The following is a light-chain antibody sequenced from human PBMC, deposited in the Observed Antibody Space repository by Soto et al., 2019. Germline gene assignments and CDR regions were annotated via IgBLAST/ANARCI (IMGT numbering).Light chain of an antibody. CDR3: CSYTSSRTYV. CDR1: SSDVGGYIY. Sequence: QSALTQPASVSGSPGQSITISCTGTSSDVGGYIYVSWYQHHPGKAPKVMIYEVTNRPSGVSDRFSGSKSGNTASLTISGLQAEDEADYYCCSYTSSRTYVFGTGTKVTVL. J-gene: IGLJ1*01. V-gene: IGLV2-14*01. CDR2: EVT.